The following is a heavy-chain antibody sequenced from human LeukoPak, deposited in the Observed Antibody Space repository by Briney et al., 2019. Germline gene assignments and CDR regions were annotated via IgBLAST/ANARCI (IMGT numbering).Heavy chain of an antibody. J-gene: IGHJ6*03. Sequence: PGGSLRLSCAASGFTFSSYWMHWVRQAPGKGLVWVSYIHSYGRTTIYADSVKGRFTISRDNTKNTLYLQMNSLRADDTAIYYCARDHYYSMDVWGKGTTVTISS. CDR1: GFTFSSYW. CDR3: ARDHYYSMDV. CDR2: IHSYGRTT. V-gene: IGHV3-74*01.